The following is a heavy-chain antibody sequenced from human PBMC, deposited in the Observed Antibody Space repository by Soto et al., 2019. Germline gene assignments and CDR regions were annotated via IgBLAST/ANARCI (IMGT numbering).Heavy chain of an antibody. CDR1: GFPFSTYG. CDR3: AKDFSDGLLDQPGRDYDCYGMDV. J-gene: IGHJ6*02. Sequence: QVQLVESGGGVVQPGRSLRLSCAASGFPFSTYGMPWVRQAPGKGLEWVALISYDGSNTYYANSVKGRFTISRDNAKNARYVYMIGLRTEDTAVDYCAKDFSDGLLDQPGRDYDCYGMDVWGQGTMVTVSS. CDR2: ISYDGSNT. D-gene: IGHD2-8*01. V-gene: IGHV3-30*18.